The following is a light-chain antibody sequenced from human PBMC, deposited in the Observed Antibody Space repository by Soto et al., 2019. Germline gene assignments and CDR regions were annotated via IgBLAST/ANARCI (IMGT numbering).Light chain of an antibody. J-gene: IGKJ1*01. Sequence: IQMTQSPSSLSASVGDRVTIACRASQGIRNALAWYQQRPGKAPTLLIYASSNLQAEVPSRFRGSGSGAEFTLTISSLQPEDSATYYCLQDYTYPRTFGQGTKVEI. CDR1: QGIRNA. CDR3: LQDYTYPRT. CDR2: ASS. V-gene: IGKV1-6*01.